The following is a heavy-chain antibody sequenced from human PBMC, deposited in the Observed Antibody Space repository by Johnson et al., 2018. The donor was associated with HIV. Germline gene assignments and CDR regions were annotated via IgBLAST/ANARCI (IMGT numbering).Heavy chain of an antibody. J-gene: IGHJ3*01. CDR3: AKERAIGYHRAAFDF. CDR2: ISSSGSTI. Sequence: QVQLVESGGGLVKPGGSLRLSCAASGFTFSDYYMSWIRQAPGKGLEWVSYISSSGSTIYYADSVQGRFTISRDNSKNTLYMQMNSLRAEDTALCYWAKERAIGYHRAAFDFWGQGTLVTVSS. V-gene: IGHV3-11*01. CDR1: GFTFSDYY. D-gene: IGHD3-22*01.